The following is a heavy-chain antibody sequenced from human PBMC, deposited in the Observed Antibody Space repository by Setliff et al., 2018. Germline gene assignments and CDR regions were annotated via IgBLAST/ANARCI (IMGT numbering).Heavy chain of an antibody. J-gene: IGHJ6*03. D-gene: IGHD5-12*01. CDR1: GGTFSNYG. CDR2: TIPMFRTT. CDR3: VREGVDRRSSTDYRYYMDV. Sequence: GASVKVSCKASGGTFSNYGISWVRQAPGQGLEWMGGTIPMFRTTNYARKFQGRVTIITDESTSTAYMQLSSLGSDDTAVYYCVREGVDRRSSTDYRYYMDVWGKGTTVTVSS. V-gene: IGHV1-69*05.